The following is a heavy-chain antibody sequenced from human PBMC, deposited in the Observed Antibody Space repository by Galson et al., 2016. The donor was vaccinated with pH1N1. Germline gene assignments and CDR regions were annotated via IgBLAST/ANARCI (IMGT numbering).Heavy chain of an antibody. Sequence: SLRLSCATSGFNFGDYAMSWVRQAPGKGLQWVGFIRTKAHGGTTEYVASVKGRFIISRDDSKNIAYLQVNSLKTEDTAVYYCARGLREFDYWGQGTLVTVSS. CDR3: ARGLREFDY. V-gene: IGHV3-49*04. CDR1: GFNFGDYA. J-gene: IGHJ4*02. CDR2: IRTKAHGGTT.